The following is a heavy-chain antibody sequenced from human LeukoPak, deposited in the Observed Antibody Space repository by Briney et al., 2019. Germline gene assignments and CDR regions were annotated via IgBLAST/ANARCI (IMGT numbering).Heavy chain of an antibody. CDR3: ARDSLGGSDWLLSHYYYYYYMDV. V-gene: IGHV1-2*02. CDR1: GYTFTGYY. CDR2: INPNSGGT. J-gene: IGHJ6*03. Sequence: ASVKVSCKASGYTFTGYYMHWVRQAPGQGLEWMGWINPNSGGTNYAQMFQGRVTTTGDTSISTAYMELSRLRSDDTAVYYCARDSLGGSDWLLSHYYYYYYMDVWGKGTTVTISS. D-gene: IGHD3-9*01.